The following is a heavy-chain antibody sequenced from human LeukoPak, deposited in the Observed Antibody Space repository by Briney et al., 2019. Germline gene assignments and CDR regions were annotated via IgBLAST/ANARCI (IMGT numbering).Heavy chain of an antibody. J-gene: IGHJ4*02. CDR2: ISGSGAST. CDR3: AKDVGKWESLHFFDY. CDR1: GLTLSTNA. Sequence: GGSLRLSCLTSGLTLSTNAMSWVRQAPGKGLEWISGISGSGASTYYADSVKGRFTISRDDSRNALYLQMNSLRGDDTAVYYCAKDVGKWESLHFFDYWGQGTLVTVSS. V-gene: IGHV3-23*01. D-gene: IGHD1-26*01.